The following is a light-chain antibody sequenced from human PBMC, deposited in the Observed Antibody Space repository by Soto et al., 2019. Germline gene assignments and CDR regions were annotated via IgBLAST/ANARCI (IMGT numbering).Light chain of an antibody. CDR2: AAS. CDR3: PQYNNWS. V-gene: IGKV3-15*01. Sequence: RTQAPSSLSTSVGDRVTITCRASQGISTFLNWYQQKPGQAPRLLIYAASTRATGIPARFSGSGSGTEFTLTIRSLQSEDFAVYSCPQYNNWSSGQGTRLEIK. J-gene: IGKJ5*01. CDR1: QGISTF.